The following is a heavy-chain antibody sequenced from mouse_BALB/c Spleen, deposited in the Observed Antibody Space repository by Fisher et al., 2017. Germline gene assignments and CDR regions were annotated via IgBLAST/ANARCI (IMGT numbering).Heavy chain of an antibody. CDR3: ARGLYDYGHYYAMDY. D-gene: IGHD2-4*01. V-gene: IGHV5-6-5*01. J-gene: IGHJ4*01. Sequence: RFTISRDNARNILYLQMSSLRSEDTAMYYCARGLYDYGHYYAMDYWGQGTSVTVSS.